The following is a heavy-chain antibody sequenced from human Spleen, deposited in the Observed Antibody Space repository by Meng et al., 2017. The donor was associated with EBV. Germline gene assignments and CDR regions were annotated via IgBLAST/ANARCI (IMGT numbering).Heavy chain of an antibody. V-gene: IGHV1-46*01. CDR3: ARDLYARSCYFDY. J-gene: IGHJ4*02. CDR2: INPFDGST. D-gene: IGHD2/OR15-2a*01. Sequence: QLVQSGAEVKEPWSSVTVSCKASGGTFSVYGLAWVRQAPGQGLEWMGMINPFDGSTTYAQKFQGRVSMTRDTSTTTVYMEASSLRSEDTAEYYCARDLYARSCYFDYWGQGTLVTVSS. CDR1: GGTFSVYG.